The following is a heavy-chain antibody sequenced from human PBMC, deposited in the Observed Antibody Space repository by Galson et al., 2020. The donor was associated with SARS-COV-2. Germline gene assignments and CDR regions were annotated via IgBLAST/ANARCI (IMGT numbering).Heavy chain of an antibody. J-gene: IGHJ6*02. CDR1: GFTFSSYW. D-gene: IGHD2-15*01. V-gene: IGHV3-7*01. CDR3: AKDLPYCSGGSCYPTIYYYGMDV. Sequence: GESLKISCAASGFTFSSYWMSWVRQAPGKGLEWVANIKQDGSEKYYVDSVKGRFTISRDNAKNSLYLQMNSLRAEDTAVYYCAKDLPYCSGGSCYPTIYYYGMDVWGQGTTVTVSS. CDR2: IKQDGSEK.